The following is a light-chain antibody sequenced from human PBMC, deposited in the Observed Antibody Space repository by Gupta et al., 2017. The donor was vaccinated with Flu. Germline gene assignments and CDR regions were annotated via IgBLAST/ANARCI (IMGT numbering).Light chain of an antibody. CDR3: QHRSNLNT. J-gene: IGKJ1*01. CDR2: GTS. CDR1: QSVSDN. V-gene: IGKV3-11*01. Sequence: EIVLTQSPDTLSLSPGERATLSCRASQSVSDNLDWYQQRRGQAPRLLLYGTSNRAIGSPDRFSGSGSGKDFTLTSSSRETEDFAVYYWQHRSNLNTFGQGTKVEIK.